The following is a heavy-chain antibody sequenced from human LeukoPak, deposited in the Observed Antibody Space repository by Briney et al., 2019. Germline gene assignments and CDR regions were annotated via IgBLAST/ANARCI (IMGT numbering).Heavy chain of an antibody. CDR2: TYYRSKWSF. V-gene: IGHV6-1*01. D-gene: IGHD6-6*01. Sequence: TLSLSCAISGGSSFTSNVVWKWIRQSAWRGLQWLARTYYRSKWSFDYAVSVKSRITINADTSQNQFPLQLSSVNPEDTAVHYCARRKYNSFDNWGQGTLVTVSS. J-gene: IGHJ4*02. CDR3: ARRKYNSFDN. CDR1: GGSSFTSNVV.